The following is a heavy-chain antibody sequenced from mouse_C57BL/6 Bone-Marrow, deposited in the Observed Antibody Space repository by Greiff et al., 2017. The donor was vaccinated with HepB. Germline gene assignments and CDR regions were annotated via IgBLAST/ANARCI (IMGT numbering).Heavy chain of an antibody. V-gene: IGHV1-80*01. Sequence: VQLQQSGAELVRPGSSVKISCKASGYAFSNYWMNWVKQRPGQGLEWIGQIYPGDGDSNHNGKFKGKATLTADKSSSAAYMQLSSLTSEDSAVYVCARGARATGFDSWGQGTTLTVSS. D-gene: IGHD3-1*01. CDR3: ARGARATGFDS. CDR2: IYPGDGDS. CDR1: GYAFSNYW. J-gene: IGHJ2*01.